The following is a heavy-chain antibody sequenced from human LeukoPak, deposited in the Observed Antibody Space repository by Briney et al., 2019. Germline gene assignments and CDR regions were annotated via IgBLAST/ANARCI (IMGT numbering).Heavy chain of an antibody. J-gene: IGHJ3*02. CDR1: GGTFNSYA. V-gene: IGHV1-69*04. Sequence: WASVKVSCKASGGTFNSYAISWVRQAPGQGLEWMGRIIPIVGITNYAQKFQGRVTMTTDTSTSTAYMELRSLRSDDTAVYYCARQSYEYRSSSARSDDAFDIWGQGTMVTVSS. CDR3: ARQSYEYRSSSARSDDAFDI. CDR2: IIPIVGIT. D-gene: IGHD6-6*01.